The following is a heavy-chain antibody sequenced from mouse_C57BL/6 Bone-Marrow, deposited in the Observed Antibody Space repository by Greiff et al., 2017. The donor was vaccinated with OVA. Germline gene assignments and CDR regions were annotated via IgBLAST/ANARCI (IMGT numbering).Heavy chain of an antibody. J-gene: IGHJ3*01. D-gene: IGHD2-1*01. CDR2: IDPETGGT. CDR3: TGLWYRFAY. V-gene: IGHV1-15*01. Sequence: QVQLKESGAELVRPGASVTLSCKASGYTFTDYEMHWVKQTPVHGLEWIGAIDPETGGTAYNQKFKGKAILTSDKSSSTAYMELRSLTSEDSAVYYCTGLWYRFAYWGQGTLVTVSA. CDR1: GYTFTDYE.